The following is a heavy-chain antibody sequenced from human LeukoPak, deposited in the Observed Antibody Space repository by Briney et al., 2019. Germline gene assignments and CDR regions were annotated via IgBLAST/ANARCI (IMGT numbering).Heavy chain of an antibody. CDR3: ARDRVGSGWPRPFYFEN. Sequence: GASVKVSCKPSGYTFTGYYLHWVRQAPGQALEWMGWINPNIGATMYAQKLQGRVTMTRDTSISTAYMELNSLRSDDTAVYYCARDRVGSGWPRPFYFENWGQGTLVTVSS. J-gene: IGHJ4*02. V-gene: IGHV1-2*02. CDR1: GYTFTGYY. CDR2: INPNIGAT. D-gene: IGHD6-19*01.